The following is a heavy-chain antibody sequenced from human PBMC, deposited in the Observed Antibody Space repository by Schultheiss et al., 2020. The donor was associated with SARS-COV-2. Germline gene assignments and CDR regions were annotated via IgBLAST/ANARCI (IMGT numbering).Heavy chain of an antibody. D-gene: IGHD6-6*01. CDR3: ASLGHSSSSGLDF. CDR1: GGSISSYY. Sequence: SETLSLTCTVSGGSISSYYWSWIRQPPGKGLEWIGYIYYSGSTNYNPSLKSRVTISVDTSKNQFSLRLTSVTAADTAVYYCASLGHSSSSGLDFWGPGTLVTVSS. V-gene: IGHV4-59*12. J-gene: IGHJ4*02. CDR2: IYYSGST.